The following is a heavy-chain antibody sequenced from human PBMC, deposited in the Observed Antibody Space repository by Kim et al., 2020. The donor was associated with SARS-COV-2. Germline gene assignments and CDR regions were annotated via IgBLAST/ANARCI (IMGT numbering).Heavy chain of an antibody. D-gene: IGHD1-7*01. Sequence: AQQFQGRVTMTRDTSTSTVYMELSSLRSEDTAVYYCARGGITGTTGYFDLWGRGTLVTVSS. CDR3: ARGGITGTTGYFDL. J-gene: IGHJ2*01. V-gene: IGHV1-46*01.